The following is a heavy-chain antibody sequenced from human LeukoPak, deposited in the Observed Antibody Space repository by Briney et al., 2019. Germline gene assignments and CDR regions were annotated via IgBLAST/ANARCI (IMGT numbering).Heavy chain of an antibody. CDR2: INQDGSQK. V-gene: IGHV3-7*01. Sequence: GGSLRLSCAASGFTFSSFWMTWVRQAPGKGLEWVANINQDGSQKYYVDSVRGRFTISRDNAKNSLFLQMNSLRAEDTAVYYCARDLGSGFDLGDYWGQGTLATVSS. D-gene: IGHD5-12*01. J-gene: IGHJ4*02. CDR1: GFTFSSFW. CDR3: ARDLGSGFDLGDY.